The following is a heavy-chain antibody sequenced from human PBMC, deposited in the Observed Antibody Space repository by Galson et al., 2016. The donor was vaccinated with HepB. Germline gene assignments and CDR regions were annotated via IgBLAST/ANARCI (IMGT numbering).Heavy chain of an antibody. V-gene: IGHV3-30*18. CDR3: VKEGYCFFSDCDNSTPTDAFDI. Sequence: SLRLSCAASGFTFSSYDSHWVRQAPGKGLEWVALISYGGNHKYYADSVKGRFTISRDSSKNTLYLQMDSLRAEDTAVYYCVKEGYCFFSDCDNSTPTDAFDIWGQGTMVTVSS. J-gene: IGHJ3*02. CDR1: GFTFSSYD. D-gene: IGHD1-26*01. CDR2: ISYGGNHK.